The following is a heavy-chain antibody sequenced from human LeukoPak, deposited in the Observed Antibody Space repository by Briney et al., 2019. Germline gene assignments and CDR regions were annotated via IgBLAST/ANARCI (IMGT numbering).Heavy chain of an antibody. V-gene: IGHV3-66*01. Sequence: GSLRLSCAASGFTVSSNYMTWVRQAPGKGLEWLSVIYSGGTTYYADSVKGRFTISRDNSKNTLYLQMNSLRAEDTAVYYCARDDPSGSYIDYWGQGTLVTVSS. D-gene: IGHD1-26*01. CDR1: GFTVSSNY. CDR2: IYSGGTT. CDR3: ARDDPSGSYIDY. J-gene: IGHJ4*02.